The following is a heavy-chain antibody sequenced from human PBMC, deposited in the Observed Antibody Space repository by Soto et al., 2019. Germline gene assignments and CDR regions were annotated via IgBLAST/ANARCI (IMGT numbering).Heavy chain of an antibody. CDR1: GFTFSSYE. J-gene: IGHJ5*02. CDR2: ISSSGSTI. V-gene: IGHV3-48*03. CDR3: ARDVGYCSSTSCWPYNWFDP. Sequence: GGSLRLSCAASGFTFSSYEMNWVRQAPGKGLEWVSYISSSGSTIYYADSVKGRFTISRDNAKNSLYLQMNSLRAEDTAVYYCARDVGYCSSTSCWPYNWFDPWGQGTLVTVSS. D-gene: IGHD2-2*01.